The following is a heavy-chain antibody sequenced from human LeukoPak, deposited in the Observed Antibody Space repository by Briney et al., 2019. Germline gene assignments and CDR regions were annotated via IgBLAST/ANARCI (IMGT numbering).Heavy chain of an antibody. CDR2: ISYDGINK. J-gene: IGHJ4*02. D-gene: IGHD6-13*01. Sequence: PGGSLRLSCAASGFTFSSYGMHWVRQAPGKGLEWVAVISYDGINKYYADSMKGRFTISRDDSKGIAYLQMNSLKTEDTAVYYCTRGYSSSWPHFDYWGQGTLVTVSS. CDR3: TRGYSSSWPHFDY. V-gene: IGHV3-30*03. CDR1: GFTFSSYG.